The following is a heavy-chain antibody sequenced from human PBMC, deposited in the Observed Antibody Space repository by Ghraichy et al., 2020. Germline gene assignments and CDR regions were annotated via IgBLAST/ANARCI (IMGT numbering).Heavy chain of an antibody. CDR1: GGSFSGYY. Sequence: SETLSLTCAVYGGSFSGYYWSWIRQPPGKGLEWIGEINHSGSTNYNPSLKSRVTISVDTSKNQFSLKLSSVTAADTAVYYCARAPKRGYSYGYYFDYWGQGTLVTVSS. V-gene: IGHV4-34*01. CDR2: INHSGST. D-gene: IGHD5-18*01. J-gene: IGHJ4*02. CDR3: ARAPKRGYSYGYYFDY.